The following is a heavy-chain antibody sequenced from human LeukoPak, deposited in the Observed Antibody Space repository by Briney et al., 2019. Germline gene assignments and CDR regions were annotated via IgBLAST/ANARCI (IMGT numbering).Heavy chain of an antibody. V-gene: IGHV4-59*01. D-gene: IGHD6-19*01. CDR3: ARDTAVAGLDY. J-gene: IGHJ4*02. CDR1: GGSISSYY. Sequence: PSETLSLTCTVSGGSISSYYWSWIRQPPGKGLEWIGYIYYSGSTNYNPSLKSRATISVDTSKNQFSLKLSSVTAADTAVYYCARDTAVAGLDYWGQGTLVTVSS. CDR2: IYYSGST.